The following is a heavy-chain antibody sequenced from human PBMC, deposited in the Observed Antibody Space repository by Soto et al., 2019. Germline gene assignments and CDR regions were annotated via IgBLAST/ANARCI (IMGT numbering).Heavy chain of an antibody. Sequence: PGGSLRLSCAASGFTFSSYAMSWVRQAPGKGLEWVSAISGSGGSTYYADSVKGRFTISRDNSKNTLYLQMNSLRAEDTAVYYCAKSAWVGIAAAGPLLNGMDVWGQGTTVTVSS. V-gene: IGHV3-23*01. D-gene: IGHD6-13*01. CDR3: AKSAWVGIAAAGPLLNGMDV. CDR2: ISGSGGST. J-gene: IGHJ6*02. CDR1: GFTFSSYA.